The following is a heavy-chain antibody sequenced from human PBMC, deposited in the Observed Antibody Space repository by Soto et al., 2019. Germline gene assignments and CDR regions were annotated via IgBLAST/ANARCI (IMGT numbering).Heavy chain of an antibody. Sequence: PSETLSLTCTVSGGSISSGDYYWSWIRQPPGKGLEWIGYIYYSGSTYYNPSLKSRVTISVDTSKNQFSLKLSSVTAADTAVYYWAREKSSSLSRGFEPWGQGTLVIVSS. CDR2: IYYSGST. CDR3: AREKSSSLSRGFEP. J-gene: IGHJ5*02. V-gene: IGHV4-30-4*01. D-gene: IGHD6-6*01. CDR1: GGSISSGDYY.